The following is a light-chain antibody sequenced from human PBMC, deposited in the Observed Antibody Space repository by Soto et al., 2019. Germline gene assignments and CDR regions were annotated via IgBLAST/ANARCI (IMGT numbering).Light chain of an antibody. J-gene: IGKJ3*01. CDR1: QDIRNF. Sequence: DIQMTQSPTSLSASVGDRVTITCRASQDIRNFVAWYQQKPGKAPKLLIYAASTLHSGVPARFSGSGSGTEFTLTINSLQPEDVATYSCQKYSSVPVFGPGTKLEIK. CDR2: AAS. CDR3: QKYSSVPV. V-gene: IGKV1-27*01.